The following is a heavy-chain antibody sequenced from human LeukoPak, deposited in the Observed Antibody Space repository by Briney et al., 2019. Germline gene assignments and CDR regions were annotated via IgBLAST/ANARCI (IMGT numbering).Heavy chain of an antibody. D-gene: IGHD3-9*01. CDR1: GFTFDDYG. J-gene: IGHJ3*02. V-gene: IGHV3-20*04. Sequence: GGSLRLSCAASGFTFDDYGMSWVRQAPGKGLEWVSGINWNGGSTGYADSVKGRFTISRDNAKNSLYLQMNSLRAEDTALYYCARATGLLRYFDWSPRDAFDIWGQGTMVTVSS. CDR3: ARATGLLRYFDWSPRDAFDI. CDR2: INWNGGST.